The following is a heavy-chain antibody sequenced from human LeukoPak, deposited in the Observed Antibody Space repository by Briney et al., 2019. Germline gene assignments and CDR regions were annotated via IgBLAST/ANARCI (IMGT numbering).Heavy chain of an antibody. CDR3: ARGAAVGTSRFDY. V-gene: IGHV3-11*04. J-gene: IGHJ4*02. D-gene: IGHD6-13*01. Sequence: GGSLRLSCAASGFTFSDYYMNWVRQAPGRGLEWVSYISSSGSTTYYADSVKGRFTNSRDNAKNSLYLQMNSLRAEDTAIYYCARGAAVGTSRFDYWGLGTLVTVSS. CDR2: ISSSGSTT. CDR1: GFTFSDYY.